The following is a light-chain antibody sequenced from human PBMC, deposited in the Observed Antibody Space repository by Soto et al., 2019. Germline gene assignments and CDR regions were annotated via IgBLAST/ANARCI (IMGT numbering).Light chain of an antibody. CDR2: GAS. V-gene: IGKV3-15*01. CDR3: QQYENWPLT. CDR1: QSFSNN. Sequence: EIVMTQSPATLSVSPGERATLSCRASQSFSNNLAWYQQKPGQAPRLLIYGASTRATGIPARFTDSGSGTEFTLTISSLQSEDFAVYYCQQYENWPLTFGGGTKVEIK. J-gene: IGKJ4*01.